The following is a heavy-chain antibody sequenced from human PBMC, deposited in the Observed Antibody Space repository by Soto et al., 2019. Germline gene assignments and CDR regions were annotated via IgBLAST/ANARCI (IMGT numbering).Heavy chain of an antibody. V-gene: IGHV1-69*02. Sequence: QVQLVQSGAEVKKPGSSVKVSCKASGGTFSSYTISWVRQAPGQGLEWMGRIIPILGIANYAQKFQGRVTITADKSTSTAYMELSSLRSEDTAVYYCAASQVAATPNWFAPWGQGTLVTVSS. D-gene: IGHD2-15*01. J-gene: IGHJ5*02. CDR3: AASQVAATPNWFAP. CDR1: GGTFSSYT. CDR2: IIPILGIA.